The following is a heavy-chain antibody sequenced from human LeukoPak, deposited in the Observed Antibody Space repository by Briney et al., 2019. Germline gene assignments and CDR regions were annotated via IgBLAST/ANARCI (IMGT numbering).Heavy chain of an antibody. D-gene: IGHD6-13*01. J-gene: IGHJ3*02. CDR3: TRGASYSSSWLDAFDI. Sequence: GGSLRLSCAASGFTFSDHYMDWVRQAPGKGLEWVGGIRNKANSYTIESAGSGKGRFTISGDDSKNSLYLQMYSLKTEDTAVYYCTRGASYSSSWLDAFDIWGQGTMVTVSS. CDR2: IRNKANSYTI. CDR1: GFTFSDHY. V-gene: IGHV3-72*01.